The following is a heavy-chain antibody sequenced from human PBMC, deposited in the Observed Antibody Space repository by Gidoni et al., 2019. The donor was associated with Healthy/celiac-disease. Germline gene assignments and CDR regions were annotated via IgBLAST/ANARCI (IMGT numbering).Heavy chain of an antibody. CDR2: ISWNSGSI. CDR3: AKDRGSGWPYYYYGMDV. CDR1: GFTFADYA. V-gene: IGHV3-9*01. J-gene: IGHJ6*02. Sequence: EVQLVESGGGLVQPGRSLSISCADSGFTFADYAMHWVRQAPGKGLEWVSGISWNSGSIGYADSVKGRFTISRDNAKNSLYLQMNSLRAEDTALYYCAKDRGSGWPYYYYGMDVWGQGTTVTVSS. D-gene: IGHD6-19*01.